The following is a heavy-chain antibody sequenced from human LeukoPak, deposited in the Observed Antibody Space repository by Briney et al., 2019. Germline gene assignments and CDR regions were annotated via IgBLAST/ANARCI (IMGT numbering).Heavy chain of an antibody. CDR2: ISSSSTI. Sequence: GGSLRLSCAASGFTFSSYSMNWVRQAPGKGLEWVSYISSSSTIYYADSVKGRFTISRDNAKNSLYLQMNSLRAEDTAVYYCARAPRAHSYYMDVWGKGTTVTVSS. CDR3: ARAPRAHSYYMDV. J-gene: IGHJ6*03. V-gene: IGHV3-48*04. CDR1: GFTFSSYS.